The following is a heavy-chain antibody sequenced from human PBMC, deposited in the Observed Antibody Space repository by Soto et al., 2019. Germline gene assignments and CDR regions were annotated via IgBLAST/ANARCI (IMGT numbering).Heavy chain of an antibody. Sequence: GASVNVSCLASGFTFTSSAVQWVRQARGQRVAGIGWIVVGRGNTRYAQKFQERVTINRHMSTSTDYMELSRFRSEDTAVYYCAAESGCSSTSCGIGYYYYNGMDVWGQGTMVTVSS. V-gene: IGHV1-58*01. CDR1: GFTFTSSA. CDR2: IVVGRGNT. D-gene: IGHD2-2*01. CDR3: AAESGCSSTSCGIGYYYYNGMDV. J-gene: IGHJ6*02.